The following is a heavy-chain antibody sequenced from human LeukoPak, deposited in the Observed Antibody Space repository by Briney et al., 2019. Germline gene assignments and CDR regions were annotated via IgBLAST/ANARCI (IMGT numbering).Heavy chain of an antibody. V-gene: IGHV3-23*01. D-gene: IGHD6-13*01. CDR2: ISGSGANT. CDR1: GFTFSTYG. CDR3: TRDLTGSTWSESDY. Sequence: GGSLRLSCAGSGFTFSTYGMTWVRQAPGEGLEWVSGISGSGANTYYADSVKGRFSISRDNSRNTLYLQMNNLRADDTAMYYCTRDLTGSTWSESDYWGQGTLVTISS. J-gene: IGHJ4*02.